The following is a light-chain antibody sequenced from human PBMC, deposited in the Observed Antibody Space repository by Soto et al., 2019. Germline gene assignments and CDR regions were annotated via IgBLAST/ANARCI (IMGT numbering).Light chain of an antibody. CDR3: QQYGSSSPWT. V-gene: IGKV1-5*03. Sequence: DIQMTQSPSTLSASVGDRVTITCRASQSISSWLAWYQQKPGRAPKLLIYKASSLETGVPSRFNGSGSGTEFTLIISSLQPDDFASYYCQQYGSSSPWTFGQGTKVEIK. CDR1: QSISSW. CDR2: KAS. J-gene: IGKJ1*01.